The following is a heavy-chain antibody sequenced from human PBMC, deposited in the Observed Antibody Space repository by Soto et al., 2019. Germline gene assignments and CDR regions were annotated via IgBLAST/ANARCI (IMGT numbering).Heavy chain of an antibody. J-gene: IGHJ4*02. CDR2: IYYGGES. CDR3: EGGGGGGVDC. Sequence: QVQLQESGPGLVKPSQTLSLTCTVSGGSISSRTSYWSWIRQHPGKGLEWIGYIYYGGESFYNPSLRASVTKEIDTSANNFSLKVNSVAAADTAVYFGEGGGGGGVDCWGQGTLVTVAS. V-gene: IGHV4-31*06. CDR1: GGSISSRTSY. D-gene: IGHD3-10*01.